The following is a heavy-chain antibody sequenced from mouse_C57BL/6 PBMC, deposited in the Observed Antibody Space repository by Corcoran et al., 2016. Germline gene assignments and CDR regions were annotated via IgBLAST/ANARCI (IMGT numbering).Heavy chain of an antibody. J-gene: IGHJ2*01. CDR2: ISYDGSN. CDR1: GYSITSGYY. Sequence: DVQLQESGPGLVKPSQSLSLTCSVTGYSITSGYYWNWIRQFPGNKLEWMGYISYDGSNNYNPSLKDRISITRDTSKNQFFLKLNSVTTEDTATYYCARGYDGPKAYFDYWGQGTTLTVSS. CDR3: ARGYDGPKAYFDY. D-gene: IGHD2-3*01. V-gene: IGHV3-6*01.